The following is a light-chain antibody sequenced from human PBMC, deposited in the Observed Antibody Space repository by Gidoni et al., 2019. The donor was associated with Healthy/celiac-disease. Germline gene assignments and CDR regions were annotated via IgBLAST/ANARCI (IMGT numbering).Light chain of an antibody. Sequence: QSALTQPPSASASPGQSVTISCTGTSSDVGGYNYVSWYQQHPGKAPKLLIYEVSKRPSGVPDRFSGSKSGNMASLTVSGLQAEDEADYYCSSYAGSLYVFGTGTKVTVL. V-gene: IGLV2-8*01. CDR1: SSDVGGYNY. CDR3: SSYAGSLYV. J-gene: IGLJ1*01. CDR2: EVS.